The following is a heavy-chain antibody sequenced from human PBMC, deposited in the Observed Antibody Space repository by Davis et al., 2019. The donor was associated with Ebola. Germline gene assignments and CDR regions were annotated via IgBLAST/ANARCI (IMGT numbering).Heavy chain of an antibody. Sequence: AASVKVSCKASGYTFTGYYMHWVRQAPGQGLEWMGIINPSGGSTSYAQKFQGRVTMTRDTSTSTVYMELSSLRSEDTAVYYCARAPPSPYYDFWSGYKYYGMDVWGQGTTVTVSS. CDR3: ARAPPSPYYDFWSGYKYYGMDV. D-gene: IGHD3-3*01. CDR1: GYTFTGYY. CDR2: INPSGGST. V-gene: IGHV1-46*01. J-gene: IGHJ6*02.